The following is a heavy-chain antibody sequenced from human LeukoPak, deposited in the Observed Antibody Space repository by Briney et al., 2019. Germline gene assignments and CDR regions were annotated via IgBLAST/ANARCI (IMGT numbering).Heavy chain of an antibody. CDR3: ARDHTSGWYENWFDP. Sequence: GASVKVSCNASGYTFSGYYMHWVRQAPGQGLEWMGWINPNSGGTNYAQKFQGRVTMTRDTSISTAYMELSRLRSDDTAVYYCARDHTSGWYENWFDPWGQGTLVTVSS. J-gene: IGHJ5*02. D-gene: IGHD6-19*01. CDR1: GYTFSGYY. CDR2: INPNSGGT. V-gene: IGHV1-2*02.